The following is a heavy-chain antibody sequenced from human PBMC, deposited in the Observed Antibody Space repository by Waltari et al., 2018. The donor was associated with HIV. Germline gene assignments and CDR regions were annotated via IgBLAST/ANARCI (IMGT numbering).Heavy chain of an antibody. J-gene: IGHJ4*02. CDR2: MNSDSGNT. V-gene: IGHV1-8*01. CDR1: GYTFTDYD. Sequence: QVQLVQSGATMKKPGASVKVSFKTSGYTFTDYDVNWVRQATGQGLEWLGWMNSDSGNTGYAQKFRDRVNMTRETSTRILYMELTGLSHQDAAVYYCVLSRRGAVLGDHWGEGTRVTVSS. D-gene: IGHD3-16*01. CDR3: VLSRRGAVLGDH.